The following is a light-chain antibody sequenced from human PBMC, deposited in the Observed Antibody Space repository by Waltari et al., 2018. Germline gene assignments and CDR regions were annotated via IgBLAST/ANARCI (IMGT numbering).Light chain of an antibody. J-gene: IGKJ4*01. CDR1: QSISSY. V-gene: IGKV1-39*01. CDR3: QQSYITPLT. CDR2: AAS. Sequence: DIQMTQSPSSLSAFVGDRVTITCRASQSISSYLNWYQQKPGKAPKLLIYAASSLQSGVPSRFSGSGSGTDFTLIISSLQPEDFATYYCQQSYITPLTFGGGTKVEIK.